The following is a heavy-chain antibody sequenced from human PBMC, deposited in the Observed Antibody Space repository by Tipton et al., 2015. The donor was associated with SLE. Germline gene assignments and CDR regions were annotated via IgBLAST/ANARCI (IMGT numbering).Heavy chain of an antibody. CDR2: ITSSVAST. J-gene: IGHJ4*02. D-gene: IGHD6-6*01. CDR1: GFSFSNYG. CDR3: AKAKGIAARPFDY. V-gene: IGHV3-23*01. Sequence: GSLRLSCAPSGFSFSNYGMHWVRQAPGKGLEWVSHITSSVASTYYADSVTGRFTISRDNSKNTLYLQMNSLRDDDTAVYYCAKAKGIAARPFDYWGQGTLVTVSS.